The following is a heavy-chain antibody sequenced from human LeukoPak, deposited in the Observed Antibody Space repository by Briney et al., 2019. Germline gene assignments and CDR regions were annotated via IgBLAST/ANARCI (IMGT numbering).Heavy chain of an antibody. CDR3: AFLGYGSGFNSGY. CDR2: ISSSGSTI. D-gene: IGHD3-10*01. Sequence: PGGSLRLSCAASGFTFSSYEMNWVRQAPGKGLEWVSYISSSGSTIYYADSVKGRFTISRDNAKNSLYLQMNSLRAEDTAVYYCAFLGYGSGFNSGYWGEATLVTVSS. V-gene: IGHV3-48*03. J-gene: IGHJ4*02. CDR1: GFTFSSYE.